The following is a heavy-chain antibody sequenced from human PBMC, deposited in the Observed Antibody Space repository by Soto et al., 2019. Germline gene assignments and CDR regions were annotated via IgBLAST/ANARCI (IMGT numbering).Heavy chain of an antibody. CDR3: ARDLTRLLWFGELLTYYYGMDV. CDR1: GYTFTSYY. J-gene: IGHJ6*01. CDR2: INPSGGST. D-gene: IGHD3-10*01. Sequence: PSVKVSCKASGYTFTSYYMHWVRQAPGQGLEWMGIINPSGGSTSYAQKFQGRVTMTRDTSTSTVYMELSSLRSEDTAVYYCARDLTRLLWFGELLTYYYGMDVWGQWTTVTVSS. V-gene: IGHV1-46*01.